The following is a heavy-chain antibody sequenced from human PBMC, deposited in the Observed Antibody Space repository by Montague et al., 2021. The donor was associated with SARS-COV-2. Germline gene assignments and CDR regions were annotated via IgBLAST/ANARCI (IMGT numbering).Heavy chain of an antibody. Sequence: SLRLSCAASGFTFSNYWMSWVRQAPGKGPEWVANIKKDGREKYYLDSVKGRFTISRDNAKNALFLQVNSLRVEDTAVYYCAREISGGDFDCWGQGTLVTVPS. CDR1: GFTFSNYW. D-gene: IGHD3-10*01. CDR2: IKKDGREK. V-gene: IGHV3-7*03. J-gene: IGHJ4*02. CDR3: AREISGGDFDC.